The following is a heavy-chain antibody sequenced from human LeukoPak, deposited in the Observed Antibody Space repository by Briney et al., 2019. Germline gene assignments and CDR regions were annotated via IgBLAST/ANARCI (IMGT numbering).Heavy chain of an antibody. CDR1: GFTFSSYS. D-gene: IGHD3-22*01. J-gene: IGHJ4*02. CDR2: ISSSSSYI. V-gene: IGHV3-21*01. Sequence: GGSLRLSCAASGFTFSSYSMNWVRQAPGKGLEWVSSISSSSSYIYYADSVKGRFTISRDNAKNSLYLQMNSPRAEDTAVYYCARGNYYDSSGYPVDYWGQGTLVTVSS. CDR3: ARGNYYDSSGYPVDY.